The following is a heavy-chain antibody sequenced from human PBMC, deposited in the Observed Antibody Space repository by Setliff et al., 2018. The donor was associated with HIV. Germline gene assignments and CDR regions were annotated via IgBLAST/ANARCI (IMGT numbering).Heavy chain of an antibody. CDR1: GYTFSSYV. V-gene: IGHV1-3*01. CDR3: AREWGITVTLDY. Sequence: ASVKVSCKASGYTFSSYVMNWVRQAPGHKLEWMGWINAGNGYTKYSQKFQGRVSITRDTSASTAYMELSSLRSEDTAVYYCAREWGITVTLDYWGQGTLVTVSS. CDR2: INAGNGYT. D-gene: IGHD4-17*01. J-gene: IGHJ4*02.